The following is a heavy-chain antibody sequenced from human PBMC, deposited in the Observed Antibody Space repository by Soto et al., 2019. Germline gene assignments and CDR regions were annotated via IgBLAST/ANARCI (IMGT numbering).Heavy chain of an antibody. D-gene: IGHD6-13*01. Sequence: TPEPLSLTCIVSGGSISEKYRNLVLHPLGKGLEWIGLIFANRHTDYNPSLESRVTMSVDASKNQFSLSLTSMPAPDTAVYYCVASLAASGLNWLDPWGPGTMVTVSS. CDR1: GGSISEKY. J-gene: IGHJ5*02. V-gene: IGHV4-4*07. CDR2: IFANRHT. CDR3: VASLAASGLNWLDP.